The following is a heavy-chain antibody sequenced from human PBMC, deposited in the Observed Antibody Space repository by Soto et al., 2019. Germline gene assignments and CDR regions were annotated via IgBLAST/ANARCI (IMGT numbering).Heavy chain of an antibody. V-gene: IGHV1-46*01. CDR3: ARDLVNHLDY. D-gene: IGHD6-13*01. CDR2: INPSGGST. Sequence: QVQLVQSGAEVKKPGASVKVSCKASGYTFTSYYMHWVRQAPGQGLEWMGIINPSGGSTSYAQKFQGRVTMTRDTSTSTVYMERSSLRAEDTAVYYCARDLVNHLDYWGQGTLVTVSS. J-gene: IGHJ4*02. CDR1: GYTFTSYY.